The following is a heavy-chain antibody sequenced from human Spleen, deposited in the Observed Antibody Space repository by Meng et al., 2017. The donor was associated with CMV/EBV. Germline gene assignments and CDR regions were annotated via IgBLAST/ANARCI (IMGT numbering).Heavy chain of an antibody. J-gene: IGHJ4*02. CDR2: ISSSGSLI. CDR3: ARDRAPAGY. V-gene: IGHV3-48*03. CDR1: GFTFSSYE. Sequence: LSLTCAASGFTFSSYEMNWVRQAPGKGLEWVSYISSSGSLIYYADSVKGRFTISRDNAKNSLFLQMNSLRAEDTAVYYCARDRAPAGYWGQGTQVTVSS.